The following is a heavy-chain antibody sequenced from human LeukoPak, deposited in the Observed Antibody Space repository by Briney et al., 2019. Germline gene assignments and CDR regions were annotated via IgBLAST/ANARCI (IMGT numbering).Heavy chain of an antibody. J-gene: IGHJ4*02. CDR1: GGSISSSSYY. Sequence: PSETLSLTCTVSGGSISSSSYYWGWIRQPPGKGLEWIGSIYYSGSTYYNPSLKSRVTISVDTSKSQFSLKLSSVTAADTAVYYCARQGYSYGSTPYYFDYWGQGTLVTVSS. V-gene: IGHV4-39*01. D-gene: IGHD5-18*01. CDR2: IYYSGST. CDR3: ARQGYSYGSTPYYFDY.